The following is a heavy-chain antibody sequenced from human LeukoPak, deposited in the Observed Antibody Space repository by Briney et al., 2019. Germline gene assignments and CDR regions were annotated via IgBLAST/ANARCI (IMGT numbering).Heavy chain of an antibody. CDR1: GYTFTNYD. V-gene: IGHV1-8*03. J-gene: IGHJ6*03. D-gene: IGHD6-6*01. Sequence: GASVKVSCKASGYTFTNYDINWVRQATGQGLEWMGWMNPNSGNTGYAQKFQGRVTITRNTSISTAYMELSSLRSEDTAVYYCARRIGGSSSIWDYYYYYMDVWGKGTTVTVSS. CDR3: ARRIGGSSSIWDYYYYYMDV. CDR2: MNPNSGNT.